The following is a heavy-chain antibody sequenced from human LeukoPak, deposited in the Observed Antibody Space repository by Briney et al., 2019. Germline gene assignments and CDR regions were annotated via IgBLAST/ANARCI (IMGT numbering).Heavy chain of an antibody. D-gene: IGHD5-12*01. Sequence: GGSLRLSCAASGFTFSSYSMNWVHQAPGKGLEWVSYISSSSSYIYYADSVKGRFTISRDDSKNTLYLQMSSLRAEDTAVYYCAKVVADVDTWGQGTLATVSS. V-gene: IGHV3-21*05. J-gene: IGHJ5*02. CDR2: ISSSSSYI. CDR1: GFTFSSYS. CDR3: AKVVADVDT.